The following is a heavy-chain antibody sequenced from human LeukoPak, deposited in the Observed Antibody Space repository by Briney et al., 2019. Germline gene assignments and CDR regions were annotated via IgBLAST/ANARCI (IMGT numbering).Heavy chain of an antibody. J-gene: IGHJ4*02. Sequence: ASVKVSFKASGYTFISYGISWVRQAPGQGLEWMGWIIAYNGNTNYRQKLQGRVTMITDTSTSTAYMDLRSLRSDDTAVFYCARDLAMYSPDLDYWGQGTLVTASS. CDR2: IIAYNGNT. CDR1: GYTFISYG. V-gene: IGHV1-18*01. CDR3: ARDLAMYSPDLDY. D-gene: IGHD1-26*01.